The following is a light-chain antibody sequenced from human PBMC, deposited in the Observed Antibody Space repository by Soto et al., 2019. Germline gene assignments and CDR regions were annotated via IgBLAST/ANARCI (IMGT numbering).Light chain of an antibody. CDR2: AAS. Sequence: DIQMTQYPSTLSASVGDRVTITCRASQGISSYLAWYQQKPGKAPKLLTYAASTLQSGVPSRFSGSGSGTEFTLTISSLQPEDFATYYCQQLNSYLPLTFGGGTKVDIK. J-gene: IGKJ4*01. CDR3: QQLNSYLPLT. CDR1: QGISSY. V-gene: IGKV1-9*01.